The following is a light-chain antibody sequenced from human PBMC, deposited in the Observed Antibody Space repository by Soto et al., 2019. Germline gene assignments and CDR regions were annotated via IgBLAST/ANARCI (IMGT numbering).Light chain of an antibody. CDR2: GAS. Sequence: EIVLTQSPGTRSLSSGERATLSCRASQSVSNNYLALYQQKPGQAPRLPMYGASNRATTIPDRISSSGGSTDFTLTISSMQPQEFAVLYCQQYSSWPTITFGQGTRLEIK. V-gene: IGKV3-20*01. CDR3: QQYSSWPTIT. J-gene: IGKJ5*01. CDR1: QSVSNNY.